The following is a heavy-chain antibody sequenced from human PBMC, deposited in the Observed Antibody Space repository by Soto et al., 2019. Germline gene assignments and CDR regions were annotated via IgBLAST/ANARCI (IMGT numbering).Heavy chain of an antibody. V-gene: IGHV4-59*01. CDR2: IFYNGST. J-gene: IGHJ4*02. CDR3: AKDRRDGDFMHILVVDF. CDR1: GGSISHYH. Sequence: TSETLSLTCTVSGGSISHYHWNWIRQAPGKGMEWIGYIFYNGSTHYNPSLTSRVTISVDMSKNRLSLTLTSVTAADTAVYYCAKDRRDGDFMHILVVDFWGQGALVTVSS. D-gene: IGHD2-15*01.